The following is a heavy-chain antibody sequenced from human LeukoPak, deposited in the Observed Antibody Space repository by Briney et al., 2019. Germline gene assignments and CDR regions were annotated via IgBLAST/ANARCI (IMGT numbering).Heavy chain of an antibody. J-gene: IGHJ6*02. Sequence: ASVKVSCKASGYTFTGYYIHWVRQPPGQGLEWMGLINPNSGGTNYAQKFQGRVTMTRDTSISTAYMELSRLRSDDTAVYYCARESIAVADPTYYYYGMDVWGQGTTVTVSS. CDR3: ARESIAVADPTYYYYGMDV. CDR2: INPNSGGT. D-gene: IGHD6-19*01. V-gene: IGHV1-2*02. CDR1: GYTFTGYY.